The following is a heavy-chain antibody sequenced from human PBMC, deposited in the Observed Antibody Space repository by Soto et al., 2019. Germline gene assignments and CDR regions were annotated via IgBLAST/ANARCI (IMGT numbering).Heavy chain of an antibody. J-gene: IGHJ5*02. D-gene: IGHD1-26*01. V-gene: IGHV3-66*01. CDR3: ARSGPPTSNWFDP. CDR2: IYSGGST. Sequence: EVQLVESGGGLVQPGGSLRLSCAASGFTVSNNYINWVRQAPGKGLEWVSVIYSGGSTYYADSVKGRFTISRDNSKNTLYLQMNSLRAEDTAVYYCARSGPPTSNWFDPWGQGTLVTVSS. CDR1: GFTVSNNY.